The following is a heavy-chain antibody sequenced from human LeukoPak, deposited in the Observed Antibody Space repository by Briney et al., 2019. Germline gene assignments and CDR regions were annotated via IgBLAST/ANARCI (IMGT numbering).Heavy chain of an antibody. CDR2: IYTSGST. V-gene: IGHV4-61*02. J-gene: IGHJ4*02. CDR3: EGVGGYYRVDY. CDR1: GGSISSGSYY. Sequence: SETLSLTCTVSGGSISSGSYYWSWIRQPAGKGLEWIGPIYTSGSTNYNPSPKSRVTISVDTSKNQFSLKLSSVTAADTAVYYCEGVGGYYRVDYWGQGTQVTVSS. D-gene: IGHD3-22*01.